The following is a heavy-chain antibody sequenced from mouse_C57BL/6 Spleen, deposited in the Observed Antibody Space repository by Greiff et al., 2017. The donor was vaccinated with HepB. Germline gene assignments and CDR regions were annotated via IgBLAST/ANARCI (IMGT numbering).Heavy chain of an antibody. CDR1: GFTFSSYA. D-gene: IGHD2-3*01. V-gene: IGHV5-4*01. CDR3: ARDDGYYND. Sequence: EVKVEESGGGLVKPGGSLKLSCAASGFTFSSYAMSWVRQTPEKRLEWVATISDGGSYTYYPDNVKGRFTISRDNAKNNLYLQMSHLKSEDTAMYYCARDDGYYNDWGQGTTLTVSS. J-gene: IGHJ2*01. CDR2: ISDGGSYT.